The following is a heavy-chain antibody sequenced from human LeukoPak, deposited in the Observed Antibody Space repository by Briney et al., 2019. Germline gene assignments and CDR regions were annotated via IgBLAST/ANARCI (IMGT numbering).Heavy chain of an antibody. J-gene: IGHJ4*02. D-gene: IGHD1-26*01. CDR3: ARDRGGSYYRRIYYFDY. CDR2: IYTSGST. CDR1: GGSISSYY. Sequence: PSETLSLTCTVSGGSISSYYWSWIRQPAGKGLEWIGRIYTSGSTNYNPSLKSRVTISVDTSKNQFSLKLSSVTAADTAEYYCARDRGGSYYRRIYYFDYWGQGTLVTVSS. V-gene: IGHV4-4*07.